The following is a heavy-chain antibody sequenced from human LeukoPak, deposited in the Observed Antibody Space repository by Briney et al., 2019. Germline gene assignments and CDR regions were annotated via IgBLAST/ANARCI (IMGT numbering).Heavy chain of an antibody. V-gene: IGHV3-21*04. CDR1: GFTFSSYS. D-gene: IGHD3-10*01. CDR3: AKLRVRGLHKSGFDY. CDR2: ISSSSSYI. Sequence: GSLRLSCAASGFTFSSYSMNWVRQAPGKGLEWVSSISSSSSYIYYADSVKGRFTISRDNSKNTLYLQMNSLRAEDTAVYYCAKLRVRGLHKSGFDYWGQGTLVTVSS. J-gene: IGHJ4*02.